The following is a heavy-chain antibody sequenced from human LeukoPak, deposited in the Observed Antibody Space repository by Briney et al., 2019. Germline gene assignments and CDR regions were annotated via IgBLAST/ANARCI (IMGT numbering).Heavy chain of an antibody. CDR1: GYTFTDYG. CDR3: ARPGGAAEYLKE. J-gene: IGHJ1*01. D-gene: IGHD1-26*01. V-gene: IGHV1-18*01. Sequence: GASVRVSCETSGYTFTDYGITWVRQAPGQGLEWMGWISGYNGVTNYAQNLQGRAPMTTDTSTSTAYMDLRSLTSDDTAVYYCARPGGAAEYLKEWGQGTLVTVSS. CDR2: ISGYNGVT.